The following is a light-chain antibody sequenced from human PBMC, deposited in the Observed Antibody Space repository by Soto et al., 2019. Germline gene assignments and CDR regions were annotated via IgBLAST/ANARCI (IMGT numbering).Light chain of an antibody. J-gene: IGLJ1*01. CDR1: SSDVGGYNF. CDR3: CSYTSSTSYV. Sequence: QSALTQPASVSGSPGQSITISCTGTSSDVGGYNFVSWYQQHPGKAPKLMIYDVTTRPSGVSNRFSGSKSGTTASLTISGLQADDEADYYCCSYTSSTSYVFGTGTQLTVL. V-gene: IGLV2-14*01. CDR2: DVT.